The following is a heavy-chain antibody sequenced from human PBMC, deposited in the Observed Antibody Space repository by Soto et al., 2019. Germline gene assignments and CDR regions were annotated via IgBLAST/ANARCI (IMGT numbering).Heavy chain of an antibody. CDR2: ISYDGSNK. Sequence: GGSLRLSCGASGFTFSSYGMHWVRQAPGKGLEWVAVISYDGSNKYYADSVKGRFTISRDNSKNTLYLQMNSLRAEDTAVYYCAKVRRPVVTITPLDYWGQGTLVTVSS. J-gene: IGHJ4*02. CDR3: AKVRRPVVTITPLDY. D-gene: IGHD3-9*01. V-gene: IGHV3-30*18. CDR1: GFTFSSYG.